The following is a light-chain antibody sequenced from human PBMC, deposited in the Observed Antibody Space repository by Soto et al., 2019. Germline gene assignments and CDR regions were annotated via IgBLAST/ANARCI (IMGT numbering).Light chain of an antibody. Sequence: DIVMTQSPDSLTLSLGERATINCKSSQSVFSRFRNKNYLGWFQQKPGQTPRLLIYWASTRESGVSDRFSGSGSGTDFTLTISSLQAEDVAVYYCQQYYSTPPWTFGQGTKVEIK. V-gene: IGKV4-1*01. CDR2: WAS. CDR1: QSVFSRFRNKNY. J-gene: IGKJ1*01. CDR3: QQYYSTPPWT.